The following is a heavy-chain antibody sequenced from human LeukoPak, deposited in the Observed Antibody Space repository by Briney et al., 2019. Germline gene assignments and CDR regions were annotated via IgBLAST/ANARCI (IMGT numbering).Heavy chain of an antibody. J-gene: IGHJ4*02. D-gene: IGHD3-3*01. CDR3: KKDEDYDFWSGYLTPFDY. CDR1: GFTVSSNE. Sequence: GGSLRLSCAASGFTVSSNEMSRVRQAPGKGLEWVSSISGGSTYYADSRKGRFTISRDNSKNTLHLQMNSLRAEDTAVYYCKKDEDYDFWSGYLTPFDYWGQGTLVTVSS. V-gene: IGHV3-38-3*01. CDR2: ISGGST.